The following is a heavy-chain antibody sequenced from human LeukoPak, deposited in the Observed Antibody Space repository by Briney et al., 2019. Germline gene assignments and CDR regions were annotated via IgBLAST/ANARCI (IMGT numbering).Heavy chain of an antibody. CDR3: AKILQAPNHDY. CDR1: GFAFSSYA. J-gene: IGHJ4*02. CDR2: IGTHGTTT. Sequence: GGSLRLSCAASGFAFSSYAMTWVRQAPGKGLEWVSSIGTHGTTTYYADSVKGRFTISRDNSKNTLYLQMNSLRAEDTAVYYCAKILQAPNHDYWGQGTLVTVSS. V-gene: IGHV3-23*01.